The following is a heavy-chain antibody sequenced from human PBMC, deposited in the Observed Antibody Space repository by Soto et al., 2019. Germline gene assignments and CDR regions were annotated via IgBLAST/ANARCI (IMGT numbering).Heavy chain of an antibody. CDR2: ISGSGSTI. CDR3: AKVLYYYDGSGYYYFDD. CDR1: GLRFSSYA. D-gene: IGHD3-22*01. Sequence: GPRRLSFGASGLRFSSYAVPWVRRVPGKGPEWISSISGSGSTIYYADSVKGRFTISRDNSKNTLYLQMSRLRAEDTAVYYCAKVLYYYDGSGYYYFDDWGQGTLVTVSS. J-gene: IGHJ4*02. V-gene: IGHV3-23*01.